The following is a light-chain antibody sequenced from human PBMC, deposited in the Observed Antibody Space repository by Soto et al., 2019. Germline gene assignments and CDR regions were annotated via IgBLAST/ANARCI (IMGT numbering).Light chain of an antibody. CDR3: QQYTTWPRT. CDR2: GAS. CDR1: QSVTNT. Sequence: RSAIPLTRSPGARATLACRASQSVTNTLAWYQQKPGQAPRLLIPGASARATDIPARFSGSGCGTEFTLTISSLQSEDFAVYFWQQYTTWPRTFGQGTKVEIK. J-gene: IGKJ1*01. V-gene: IGKV3-15*01.